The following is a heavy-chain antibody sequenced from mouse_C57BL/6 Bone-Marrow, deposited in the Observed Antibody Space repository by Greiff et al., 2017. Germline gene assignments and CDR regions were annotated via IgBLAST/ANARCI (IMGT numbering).Heavy chain of an antibody. CDR1: GFTFSSYG. V-gene: IGHV5-6*01. D-gene: IGHD1-1*01. CDR2: ISSGGSYT. J-gene: IGHJ4*01. CDR3: ARQDPYGSSLYYAMDY. Sequence: EVQGVESGGDLVKPGGSLKLSCAASGFTFSSYGMSWVRQTPDKRLEWVATISSGGSYTYYPDSVKGRFTISRDNAKNTLYLQMSSLKSEDTAMYYCARQDPYGSSLYYAMDYWGQGTSVTVSS.